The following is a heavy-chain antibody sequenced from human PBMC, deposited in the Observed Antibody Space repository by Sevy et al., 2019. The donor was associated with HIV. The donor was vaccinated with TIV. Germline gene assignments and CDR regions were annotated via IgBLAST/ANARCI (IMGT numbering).Heavy chain of an antibody. Sequence: ASVKVSCKTSGDTYNNYAISWVRQAPGQGLEWMGEIIPVLHKPKFAQRFQGRVSITADESTTTVYMELSGVRSDDTAVYYCARDRSGSAMDVWGQGTTVTVSS. CDR2: IIPVLHKP. CDR1: GDTYNNYA. D-gene: IGHD3-22*01. J-gene: IGHJ6*02. CDR3: ARDRSGSAMDV. V-gene: IGHV1-69*10.